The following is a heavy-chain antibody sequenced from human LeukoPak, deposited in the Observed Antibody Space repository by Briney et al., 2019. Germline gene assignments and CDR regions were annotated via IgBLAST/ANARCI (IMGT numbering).Heavy chain of an antibody. D-gene: IGHD3-22*01. CDR3: ARVGLKDISGYPY. V-gene: IGHV1-46*01. CDR2: INPSGGST. CDR1: GYTFTSYY. J-gene: IGHJ4*02. Sequence: ASVKVSCKASGYTFTSYYMHWVRQAPGQGLEWMGIINPSGGSTSYAQKFQGRVTMTRDTSISTAYMELSRLRSDDTAVYYCARVGLKDISGYPYWGQGTLVTVSS.